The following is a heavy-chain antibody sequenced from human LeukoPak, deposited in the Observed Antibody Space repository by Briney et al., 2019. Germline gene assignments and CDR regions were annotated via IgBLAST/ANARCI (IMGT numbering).Heavy chain of an antibody. CDR1: EFPFVTYG. CDR3: AKSTAPAGYYLDY. Sequence: GGSLDLSCEASEFPFVTYGMTWFGRAPGKGLKWVAIISYDGNDKDYADSVRGRFTISRDNSKNTLYLQMNSLRGEDTAVYYCAKSTAPAGYYLDYWGQGILVTVSS. D-gene: IGHD2-2*01. CDR2: ISYDGNDK. J-gene: IGHJ4*02. V-gene: IGHV3-30*18.